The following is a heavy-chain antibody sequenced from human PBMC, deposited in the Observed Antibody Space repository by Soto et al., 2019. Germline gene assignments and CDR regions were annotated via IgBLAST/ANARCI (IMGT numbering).Heavy chain of an antibody. J-gene: IGHJ6*02. V-gene: IGHV3-30*18. CDR3: ANDEKYCGGDCYSYYYYYGMDV. Sequence: GGSLRLSCAASGFTFSSYGMHWVRQAPGKGLEWVAVISYDGSNKYYADSVKGRFTISRDNSKNTLYLQMNSLRAEDTAVYYCANDEKYCGGDCYSYYYYYGMDVWGQGTTVTVSS. D-gene: IGHD2-21*02. CDR2: ISYDGSNK. CDR1: GFTFSSYG.